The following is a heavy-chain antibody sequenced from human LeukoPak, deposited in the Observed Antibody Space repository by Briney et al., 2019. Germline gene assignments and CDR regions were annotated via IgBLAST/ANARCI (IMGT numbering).Heavy chain of an antibody. V-gene: IGHV3-21*01. CDR3: ARETYSSSWSGLFDY. CDR2: ISSSNSYI. CDR1: GFPFSSYR. J-gene: IGHJ4*02. D-gene: IGHD6-13*01. Sequence: QSGGSLRLSCAASGFPFSSYRMNWVRQAPGRGLEWVSSISSSNSYIYYADSVKGRFTISRDNAKNSLYLQMNSLRAEDTAVYYCARETYSSSWSGLFDYWGQGTLVTVSS.